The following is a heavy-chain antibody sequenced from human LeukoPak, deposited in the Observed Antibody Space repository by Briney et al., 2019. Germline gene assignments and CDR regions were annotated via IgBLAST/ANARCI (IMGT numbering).Heavy chain of an antibody. J-gene: IGHJ3*02. Sequence: SETLSLTCTVSGGSISSSSYYWGWIRQPPGKGLEWIGSIYYSGSTYYNPSLKSRVTISVDTSKNQFSLKLSSVTAADTAVYYCARGPAHGSNSYAFDIWGQGTMVTVSS. CDR1: GGSISSSSYY. V-gene: IGHV4-39*01. CDR2: IYYSGST. D-gene: IGHD4-23*01. CDR3: ARGPAHGSNSYAFDI.